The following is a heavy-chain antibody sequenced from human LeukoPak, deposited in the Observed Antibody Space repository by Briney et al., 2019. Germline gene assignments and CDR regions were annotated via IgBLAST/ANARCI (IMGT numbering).Heavy chain of an antibody. Sequence: SETLSLTCAVYGGPFSGYYWSWLRQPPGKGLEWIGEINHSGSTNYNPSLKSRVTISVDTSKNQFSLKLSSVTAADTAVYYCARVPVWVLVVGAREAFDIWGQGTMVTVSS. CDR3: ARVPVWVLVVGAREAFDI. CDR1: GGPFSGYY. D-gene: IGHD1-26*01. V-gene: IGHV4-34*01. J-gene: IGHJ3*02. CDR2: INHSGST.